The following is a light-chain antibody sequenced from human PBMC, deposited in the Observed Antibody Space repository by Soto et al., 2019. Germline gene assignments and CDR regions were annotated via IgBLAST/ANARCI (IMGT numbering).Light chain of an antibody. Sequence: HSALTQPASVSGSPGQSITISCTGTSSDVGGYNYVSWYQQHPGKAPKLMIYEVSNWPSGVSNRFSGSKSGNTASLTISGLQAEDEADYYCSSYTSSSTLVFGTGTKLTVL. V-gene: IGLV2-14*01. CDR1: SSDVGGYNY. CDR3: SSYTSSSTLV. CDR2: EVS. J-gene: IGLJ1*01.